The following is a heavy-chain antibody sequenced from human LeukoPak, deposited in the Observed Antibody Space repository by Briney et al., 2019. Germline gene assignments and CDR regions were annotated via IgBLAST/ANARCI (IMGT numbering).Heavy chain of an antibody. CDR3: AKGLHSSGRHLGH. Sequence: GGSLRLSCAAFGFTFSSYPMIWVRQAPGKGLEWVSGFSGTGASTYYADSVKGRFTISRDNSKNTLYLQMHSLRAEDTAVYYCAKGLHSSGRHLGHWGQGSLVTVSS. J-gene: IGHJ4*02. CDR2: FSGTGAST. V-gene: IGHV3-23*01. CDR1: GFTFSSYP. D-gene: IGHD6-19*01.